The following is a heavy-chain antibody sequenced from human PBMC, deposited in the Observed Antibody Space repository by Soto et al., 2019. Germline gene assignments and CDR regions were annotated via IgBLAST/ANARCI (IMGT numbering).Heavy chain of an antibody. V-gene: IGHV1-18*01. CDR2: ISAYNGNT. CDR3: ARVTPYYYDSSGYYLGPDY. J-gene: IGHJ4*02. CDR1: GYALASSG. Sequence: ASVKASWKASGYALASSGSSWVRQEKGQGLEWMGWISAYNGNTNYAQKLQGRVTMTTDTSTSTAYMELRSLRSDDTAVYYCARVTPYYYDSSGYYLGPDYWGQGTLVTVSS. D-gene: IGHD3-22*01.